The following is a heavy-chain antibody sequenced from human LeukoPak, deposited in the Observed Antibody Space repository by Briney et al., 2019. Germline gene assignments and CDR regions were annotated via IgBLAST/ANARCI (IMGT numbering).Heavy chain of an antibody. CDR2: IWYDGSNK. CDR1: GFTFSSYG. CDR3: ARSTYSSSWYSYYYYGMDV. V-gene: IGHV3-33*01. D-gene: IGHD6-13*01. J-gene: IGHJ6*02. Sequence: PGGSLRLSCAASGFTFSSYGVHWVRQAPGKGLEWVAVIWYDGSNKYYADSVKGRFTISRDNSKNTLYLQMNSLRAEDTAVYYCARSTYSSSWYSYYYYGMDVWGQGTTVTVSS.